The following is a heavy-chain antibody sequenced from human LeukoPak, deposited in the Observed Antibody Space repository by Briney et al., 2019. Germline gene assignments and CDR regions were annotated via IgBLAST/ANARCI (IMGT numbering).Heavy chain of an antibody. D-gene: IGHD6-13*01. CDR1: GFTFSNYG. Sequence: GGSLRLSCAASGFTFSNYGIHWVRQAPGKGLEWLAVISSDGSNKYYTDSVKGRFTISRDNSKNTVYLQMNSLRAEDTAVYYCAKDQEVAAAGTWGSIDYWGQGTLVTVSS. CDR3: AKDQEVAAAGTWGSIDY. J-gene: IGHJ4*02. CDR2: ISSDGSNK. V-gene: IGHV3-30*18.